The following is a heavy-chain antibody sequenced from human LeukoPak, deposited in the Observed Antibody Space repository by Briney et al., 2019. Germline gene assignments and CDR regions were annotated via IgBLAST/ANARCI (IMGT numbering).Heavy chain of an antibody. D-gene: IGHD6-13*01. V-gene: IGHV4-38-2*01. CDR1: GYSISSGYY. J-gene: IGHJ4*02. CDR2: IYHSGST. Sequence: SETLSLTCAVSGYSISSGYYWGWIRQPPGKGLEWIGSIYHSGSTYYNPSLQSRVPISVDTSKNQCSLKLSSVTAADTAVYYCARSIAAAGTLGWRFPTFVDYWGQGTLVTVSS. CDR3: ARSIAAAGTLGWRFPTFVDY.